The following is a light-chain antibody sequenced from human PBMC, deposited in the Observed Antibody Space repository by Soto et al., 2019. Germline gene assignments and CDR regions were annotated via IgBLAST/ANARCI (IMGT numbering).Light chain of an antibody. CDR2: NAS. CDR3: QQYNHYWT. V-gene: IGKV1-5*03. J-gene: IGKJ1*01. CDR1: QRISSG. Sequence: DIQMTQSPSTLSASVGDRVTITCRASQRISSGLAWYQQKPGKAPKFLIYNASRLQSGVPSRFSGSGSGTEFTLTISSLQHDDFATYYCQQYNHYWTFGQGTKVEIK.